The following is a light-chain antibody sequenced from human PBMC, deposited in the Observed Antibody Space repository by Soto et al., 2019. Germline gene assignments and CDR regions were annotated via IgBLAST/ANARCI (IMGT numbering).Light chain of an antibody. V-gene: IGLV1-47*01. CDR3: AAWHDTVRSYV. CDR1: ISNIGNNY. J-gene: IGLJ1*01. CDR2: RND. Sequence: HSVLTQPPSVSGTPGQRVTISCSGSISNIGNNYVYWFQQLPGTAPKVLSNRNDQRPSGVPDRFSGSKSGTSASLAISGLRSEDEAEYYCAAWHDTVRSYVFGTGTKLTVL.